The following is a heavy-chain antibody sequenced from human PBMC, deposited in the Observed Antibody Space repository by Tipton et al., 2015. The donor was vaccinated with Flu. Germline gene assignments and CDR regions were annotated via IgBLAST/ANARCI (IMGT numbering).Heavy chain of an antibody. J-gene: IGHJ3*02. Sequence: SLRLSCAASGFTFSSYSMNWVRQAPGKGLEWVSSISSSSSYIYYADSVKGRFTISRDNAKNSLYLQMNSLRAEDTAVYYCARGIRSDSTRRHIVVVPAARRGAFDIWGQGTMVTVSS. CDR2: ISSSSSYI. CDR1: GFTFSSYS. V-gene: IGHV3-21*01. D-gene: IGHD2-2*01. CDR3: ARGIRSDSTRRHIVVVPAARRGAFDI.